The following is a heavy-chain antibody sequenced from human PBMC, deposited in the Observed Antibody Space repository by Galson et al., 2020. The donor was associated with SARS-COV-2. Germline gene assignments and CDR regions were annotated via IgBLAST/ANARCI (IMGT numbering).Heavy chain of an antibody. V-gene: IGHV1-46*01. J-gene: IGHJ4*02. CDR3: ARAGTTTWSFDY. Sequence: GESLKISCKASGYTFTSYYMHWVRQAPGQGLEWMGIIHPSGGSTSYAQKFQGRVTMTRDTSTSTVYMELSSLRSEDTAVYYCARAGTTTWSFDYWGQGTLVTVSS. D-gene: IGHD3-3*01. CDR1: GYTFTSYY. CDR2: IHPSGGST.